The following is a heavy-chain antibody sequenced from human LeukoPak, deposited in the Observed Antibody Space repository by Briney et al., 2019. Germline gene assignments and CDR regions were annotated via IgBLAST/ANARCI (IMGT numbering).Heavy chain of an antibody. CDR2: IYPGDSDT. Sequence: GESLKISCKGSGYTFTSYWIGWVRQMPGKGLEWMGIIYPGDSDTRYSPSFQGQVTISADKSISTAYLQWGSLKASDTAMYYCARSQGYCSGGSCLQGDWFDPWGQGTLVTVSS. V-gene: IGHV5-51*01. J-gene: IGHJ5*02. CDR1: GYTFTSYW. D-gene: IGHD2-15*01. CDR3: ARSQGYCSGGSCLQGDWFDP.